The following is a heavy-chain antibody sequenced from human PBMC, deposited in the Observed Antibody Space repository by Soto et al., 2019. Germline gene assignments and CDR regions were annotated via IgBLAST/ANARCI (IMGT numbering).Heavy chain of an antibody. D-gene: IGHD2-2*01. CDR2: IKSKTDGGTT. Sequence: GGSLRLSCAASGFTFSNAWMSWVRQAPGKGLEWVGRIKSKTDGGTTDYAAPVKGRFTISRDDSKNTLYLQMNSLKTEDTAVYYCTTGGAIVCSSTSCYVDVVDYWGQGTLVTVS. V-gene: IGHV3-15*01. CDR3: TTGGAIVCSSTSCYVDVVDY. CDR1: GFTFSNAW. J-gene: IGHJ4*02.